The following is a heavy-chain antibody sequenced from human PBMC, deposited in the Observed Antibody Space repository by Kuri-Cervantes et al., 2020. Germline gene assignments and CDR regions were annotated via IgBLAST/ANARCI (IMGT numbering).Heavy chain of an antibody. CDR2: ISYDGSNK. J-gene: IGHJ4*02. D-gene: IGHD5-18*01. V-gene: IGHV3-30-3*01. CDR3: AKDASRGYSYGYGVNFDY. CDR1: GFTFSSYA. Sequence: GESLKISCAASGFTFSSYAMHWVRQAPGKGLEWVAVISYDGSNKYYADSVKVRFTISRDNSKNTLYLQMNSLRAEDTAVYYCAKDASRGYSYGYGVNFDYWGQGTLVTVSS.